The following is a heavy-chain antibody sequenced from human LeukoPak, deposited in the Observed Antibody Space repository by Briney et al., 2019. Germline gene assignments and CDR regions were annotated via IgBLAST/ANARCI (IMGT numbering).Heavy chain of an antibody. J-gene: IGHJ4*02. CDR1: GFALTKYA. V-gene: IGHV3-23*01. D-gene: IGHD1-14*01. Sequence: GGSLRLSCAASGFALTKYAMSWVRRAPGKGLEWVSASGTSGGAYYADSVKGRFTISRDESKNTPYLEMNSLRGEDTAVYYCAKETRNTHSLYYFDSWGQGTLVTVSS. CDR3: AKETRNTHSLYYFDS. CDR2: SGTSGGA.